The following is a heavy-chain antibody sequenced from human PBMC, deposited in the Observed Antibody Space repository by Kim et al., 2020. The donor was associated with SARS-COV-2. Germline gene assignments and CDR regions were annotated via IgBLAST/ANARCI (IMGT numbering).Heavy chain of an antibody. CDR2: IKSKTDGGTT. V-gene: IGHV3-15*01. Sequence: GGSLRLSCAASGFTFSNAWMSWVRQAPGKGLEWVGRIKSKTDGGTTDYAAPVKGRFTISRDDSKNTLYLQMNSLKTEDTAVYYCTTGRTYYYGSGWFDPWGQGTLVTVSS. CDR3: TTGRTYYYGSGWFDP. D-gene: IGHD3-10*01. J-gene: IGHJ5*02. CDR1: GFTFSNAW.